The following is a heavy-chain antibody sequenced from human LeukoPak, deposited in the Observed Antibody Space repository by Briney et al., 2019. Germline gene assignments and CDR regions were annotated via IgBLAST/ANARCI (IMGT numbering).Heavy chain of an antibody. Sequence: ASVKVSCKASGYTFTGYYMHWVRQAPGQGLEWMGWINPNSGSTNYAQKFQGRVTMTRDTSISTAYMELSRLRSDDTAVYYCAIPNYYDSSGYYHDAFDIWGQGTMVTVSS. CDR1: GYTFTGYY. CDR2: INPNSGST. V-gene: IGHV1-2*02. J-gene: IGHJ3*02. CDR3: AIPNYYDSSGYYHDAFDI. D-gene: IGHD3-22*01.